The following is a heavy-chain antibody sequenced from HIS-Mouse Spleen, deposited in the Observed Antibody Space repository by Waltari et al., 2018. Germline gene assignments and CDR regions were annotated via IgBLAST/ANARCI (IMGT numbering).Heavy chain of an antibody. Sequence: QVQLQESGPGLVKPSETLSLTCTASGGSVSSGSYYWIWIRQPPGKGLEWIGYIYYSGSTNYNPSLKSRVTISVDTSKNQFSLKLSSVTAADTAVYYCASRSYSSGWYKAFDIWGQGTMVTVSS. CDR1: GGSVSSGSYY. CDR3: ASRSYSSGWYKAFDI. CDR2: IYYSGST. D-gene: IGHD6-19*01. J-gene: IGHJ3*02. V-gene: IGHV4-61*01.